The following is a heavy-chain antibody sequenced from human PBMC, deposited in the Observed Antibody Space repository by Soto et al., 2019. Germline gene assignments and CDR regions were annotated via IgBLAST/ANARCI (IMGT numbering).Heavy chain of an antibody. J-gene: IGHJ4*02. Sequence: GGSLRVSCAASGFTFSSYGMHWVRQAPGKGLEWVAVIWYDGSNKYYADSVKGRFTISRDNSKNTLYLQINSLRAEDTAVYYCAKERYFDWLYFDYWGQVPLVTFSS. D-gene: IGHD3-9*01. CDR2: IWYDGSNK. CDR3: AKERYFDWLYFDY. V-gene: IGHV3-33*06. CDR1: GFTFSSYG.